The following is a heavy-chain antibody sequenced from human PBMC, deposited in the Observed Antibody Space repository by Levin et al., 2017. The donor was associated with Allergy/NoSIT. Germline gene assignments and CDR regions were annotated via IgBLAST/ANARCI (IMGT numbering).Heavy chain of an antibody. CDR3: VRELHFAY. J-gene: IGHJ4*02. CDR1: GFIFSSYS. V-gene: IGHV3-48*02. CDR2: ISSTSAAI. D-gene: IGHD1-26*01. Sequence: GESLKISCTASGFIFSSYSMSWVRQAPGKGLEWVSYISSTSAAIYYADSVKGRFTISRDNAKNSLYLQMNSLRDEDTAVYYCVRELHFAYWGQGTLVTVSS.